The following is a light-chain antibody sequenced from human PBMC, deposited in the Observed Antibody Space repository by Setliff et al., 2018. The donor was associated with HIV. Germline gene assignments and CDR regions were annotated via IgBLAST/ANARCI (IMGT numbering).Light chain of an antibody. CDR3: SSYTIRNTLL. Sequence: QSVLTQPASVSGSPGQSITISCTGTSSDVGGYNYVSWYQQHPGKPPKLMIYEVSNRPSGISNRFSGSKSGNTASLTIPGLQAEDEADYYCSSYTIRNTLLFGTGTKVTVL. CDR2: EVS. J-gene: IGLJ1*01. CDR1: SSDVGGYNY. V-gene: IGLV2-14*01.